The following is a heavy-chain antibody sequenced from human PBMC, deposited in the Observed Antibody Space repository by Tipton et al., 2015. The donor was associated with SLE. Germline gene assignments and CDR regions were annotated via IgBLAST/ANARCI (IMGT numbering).Heavy chain of an antibody. CDR1: GASITSSGYY. D-gene: IGHD6-19*01. CDR3: AGTSSSGWYVIDY. CDR2: LYQTRST. V-gene: IGHV4-39*01. Sequence: GLVKPSETLSLICPVSGASITSSGYYWAWIRQPPGKGLEWIATLYQTRSTYYNPSLKSRVTISVDTSKSQFSLKLSSVTASDMAEYYCAGTSSSGWYVIDYWGQGTLVTVSS. J-gene: IGHJ4*02.